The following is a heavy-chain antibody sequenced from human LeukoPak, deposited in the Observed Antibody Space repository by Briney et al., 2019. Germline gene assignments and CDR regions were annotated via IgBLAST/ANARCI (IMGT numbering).Heavy chain of an antibody. CDR1: GGSISSYY. D-gene: IGHD1-26*01. V-gene: IGHV4-59*01. CDR2: IYYSGST. CDR3: ARISGSYYLNWFDP. J-gene: IGHJ5*02. Sequence: SETLSLTCTVSGGSISSYYWSWIRQPPGKGLEWVGYIYYSGSTNYNPSLKSRVTISVDTSKNQFSLKLSSVTAADTAVYYCARISGSYYLNWFDPWGQGTLVTVSS.